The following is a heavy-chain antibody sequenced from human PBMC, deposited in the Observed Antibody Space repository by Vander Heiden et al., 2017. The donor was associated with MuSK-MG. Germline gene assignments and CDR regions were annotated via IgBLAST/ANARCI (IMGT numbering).Heavy chain of an antibody. J-gene: IGHJ4*02. Sequence: EVYLVDSGGDLVKPGGSLRLSCVVSGLTFTKAWMTWVRQAPGKGLEWVARIKSKIDGEARDYAAPVKGRFTISRDDSTNTLYLKMNSLKSDDTAVDYCTTGGGFLRDWSPGTQVTVSS. CDR3: TTGGGFLRD. V-gene: IGHV3-15*01. CDR1: GLTFTKAW. D-gene: IGHD6-25*01. CDR2: IKSKIDGEAR.